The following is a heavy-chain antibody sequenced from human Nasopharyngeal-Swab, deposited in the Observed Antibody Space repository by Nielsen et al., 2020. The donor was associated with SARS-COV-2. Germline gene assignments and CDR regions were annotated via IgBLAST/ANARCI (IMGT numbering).Heavy chain of an antibody. CDR3: ARGCSSTTCYVSG. Sequence: GESLKISCAASGFTFSSYGMHWVRQAPGKGLEWVAVIWYDGSNKYYADSVKGRFTISRDNSKNSLYLQMNSLRAEDTAVYYCARGCSSTTCYVSGWGQGTLVTVSS. CDR2: IWYDGSNK. D-gene: IGHD2/OR15-2a*01. V-gene: IGHV3-33*01. CDR1: GFTFSSYG. J-gene: IGHJ4*02.